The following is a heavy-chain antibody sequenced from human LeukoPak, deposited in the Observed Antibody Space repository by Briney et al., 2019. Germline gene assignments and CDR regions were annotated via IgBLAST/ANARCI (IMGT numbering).Heavy chain of an antibody. Sequence: GGSLRLSCAASGFSVSASYMSWVRQAPGKGLEWVSSITSTSSYMYYADSVKGRFTISRDNAQNSLYLHMGSLRAEDTAVYYCARDPYSGGYGDDYYYYMDVWGKGTTVTISS. CDR2: ITSTSSYM. D-gene: IGHD1-26*01. J-gene: IGHJ6*03. CDR3: ARDPYSGGYGDDYYYYMDV. CDR1: GFSVSASY. V-gene: IGHV3-21*01.